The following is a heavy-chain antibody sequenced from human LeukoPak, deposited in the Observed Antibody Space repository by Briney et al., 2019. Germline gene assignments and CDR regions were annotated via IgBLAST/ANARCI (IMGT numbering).Heavy chain of an antibody. Sequence: PSETLSLTCTVSSASISTYYWSGLRQPPGKGLEGIGYIYHSGTSNYNPSLKSPVTISVDTFKRQFSLGLGSVDSADPARYYCAKAAKYYFGSATYYYFDYWGQGILVTVSS. J-gene: IGHJ4*02. V-gene: IGHV4-59*01. CDR1: SASISTYY. CDR2: IYHSGTS. CDR3: AKAAKYYFGSATYYYFDY. D-gene: IGHD3-10*01.